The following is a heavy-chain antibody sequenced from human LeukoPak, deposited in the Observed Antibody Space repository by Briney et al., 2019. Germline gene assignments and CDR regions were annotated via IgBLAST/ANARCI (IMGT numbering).Heavy chain of an antibody. D-gene: IGHD6-13*01. CDR3: ARRQQLVRFSERAFDI. Sequence: ASVKVSCKASGGTFSSYAISWVRQAPGQGLEWMGWINTNTGNPTYAQGFTGRFVFSLDTSVSTAYLQISSLKAEDTAVYYCARRQQLVRFSERAFDIWGQGTMVTVSS. CDR1: GGTFSSYA. V-gene: IGHV7-4-1*02. CDR2: INTNTGNP. J-gene: IGHJ3*02.